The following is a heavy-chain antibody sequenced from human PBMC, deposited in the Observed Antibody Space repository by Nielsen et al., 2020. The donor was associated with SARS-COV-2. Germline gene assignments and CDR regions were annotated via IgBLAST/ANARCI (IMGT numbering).Heavy chain of an antibody. V-gene: IGHV1-18*01. J-gene: IGHJ5*02. CDR2: ISAHNGNT. CDR1: GYNFNNHA. CDR3: ARAGIVVVIGDWFDP. D-gene: IGHD3-22*01. Sequence: ASVKVSCKTSGYNFNNHAMSWVRQAPGQRLEWMGWISAHNGNTNYAQKLQGRLTMTTDTSTSTAYMELRSLRSDDTAVYYCARAGIVVVIGDWFDPWGQGTLVTVSS.